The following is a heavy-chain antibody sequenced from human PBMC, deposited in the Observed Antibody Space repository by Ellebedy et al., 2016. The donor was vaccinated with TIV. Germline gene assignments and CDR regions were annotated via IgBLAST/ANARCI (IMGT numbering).Heavy chain of an antibody. CDR3: TRYQIATIPY. J-gene: IGHJ4*02. V-gene: IGHV3-48*01. CDR1: GFTFSSYS. Sequence: GESLKISCAASGFTFSSYSMNWVRQAPGKGLEWISYINSGSSSIYYADSVKGRFTISRDNAKNSLYLQMNSLRAEDTAVYYCTRYQIATIPYWGQGTLVTVSS. D-gene: IGHD5-24*01. CDR2: INSGSSSI.